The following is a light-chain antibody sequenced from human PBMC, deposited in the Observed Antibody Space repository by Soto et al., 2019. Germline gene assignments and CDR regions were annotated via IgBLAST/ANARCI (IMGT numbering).Light chain of an antibody. J-gene: IGKJ5*01. CDR2: ATS. CDR1: RTIDNY. V-gene: IGKV1-39*01. Sequence: DIKMNLSPSSLSANLGDRVTITCRASRTIDNYLNWYQQKPGRAPELLVYATSSLQSGVPSRFTGGGSGTHFTLTISGLQPEDFATYFCQQSYNTPITFGQRRLPEVK. CDR3: QQSYNTPIT.